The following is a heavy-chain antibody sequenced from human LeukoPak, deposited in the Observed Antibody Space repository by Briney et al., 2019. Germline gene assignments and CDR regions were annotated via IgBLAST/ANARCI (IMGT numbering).Heavy chain of an antibody. J-gene: IGHJ4*02. CDR1: GYTFTSYD. Sequence: ASVKVSCKASGYTFTSYDINWVRQATGQGLEWMGWMNPNSGNTGYAQKFQGRVTITRNTSISTAYMELSSLRSEDTAVYYCARVLLRYGDYFGDYWGQGTLVTVSS. V-gene: IGHV1-8*03. CDR3: ARVLLRYGDYFGDY. D-gene: IGHD4-17*01. CDR2: MNPNSGNT.